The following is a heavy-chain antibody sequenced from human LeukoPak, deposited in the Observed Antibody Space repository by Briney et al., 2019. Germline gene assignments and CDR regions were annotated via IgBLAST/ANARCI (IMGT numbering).Heavy chain of an antibody. CDR2: INNRGST. D-gene: IGHD3-10*01. J-gene: IGHJ4*02. Sequence: PSGTLSLTCAVSGYSLSNGYYWGGTRRPPGKGREGIGSINNRGSTYYNPSLKSRVTISVDTSTTQFSLKLSSVTAADTAVYYCARDGDLVFYSGSGSYYADWGQGTLVTVSS. V-gene: IGHV4-38-2*02. CDR1: GYSLSNGYY. CDR3: ARDGDLVFYSGSGSYYAD.